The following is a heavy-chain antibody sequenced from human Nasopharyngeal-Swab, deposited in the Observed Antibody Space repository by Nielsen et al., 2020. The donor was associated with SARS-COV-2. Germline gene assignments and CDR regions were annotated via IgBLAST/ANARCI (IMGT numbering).Heavy chain of an antibody. D-gene: IGHD3-3*01. CDR2: LKQDGSEL. J-gene: IGHJ4*02. V-gene: IGHV3-7*01. CDR3: ARDRTDYDFWSHYYTYYLDF. Sequence: GGSLRLSCATSGFSFSSYSMTWVRQAPGKGLEWVANLKQDGSELYYVDSVKGRFTISRDNAKNSLFLQMNSLRAEDTAVYYCARDRTDYDFWSHYYTYYLDFWGQGTLVTVSS. CDR1: GFSFSSYS.